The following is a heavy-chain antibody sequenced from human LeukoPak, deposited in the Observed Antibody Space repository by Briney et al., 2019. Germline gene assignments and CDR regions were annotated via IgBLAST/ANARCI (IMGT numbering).Heavy chain of an antibody. D-gene: IGHD3-10*02. CDR3: AKARVGHYVFYYFDY. CDR1: GGSISSSSYY. J-gene: IGHJ4*02. CDR2: IYYSGST. V-gene: IGHV4-39*01. Sequence: SETLSLTCTVSGGSISSSSYYWGWIRQPPGKGLEWIGSIYYSGSTYYNPSLKSRVTISVDTSKNQFSLKLSSVTAADTAVYYCAKARVGHYVFYYFDYWGQGTLVTVSS.